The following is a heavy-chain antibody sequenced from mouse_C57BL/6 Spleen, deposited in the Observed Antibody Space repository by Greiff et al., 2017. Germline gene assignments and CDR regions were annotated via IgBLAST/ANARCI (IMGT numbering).Heavy chain of an antibody. CDR1: GFSLTSYG. CDR3: ATYYGSSPYAMDD. CDR2: IWRGGST. D-gene: IGHD1-1*01. V-gene: IGHV2-5*01. Sequence: VQLQQSGPGLVQPSQSLSITCTVSGFSLTSYGVHWVRQSPGKGLEWLGVIWRGGSTDYTAAFMSRLSITKDNSKSQVFFKMNSLQADDSAIYYGATYYGSSPYAMDDGGQGTSVTVSA. J-gene: IGHJ4*01.